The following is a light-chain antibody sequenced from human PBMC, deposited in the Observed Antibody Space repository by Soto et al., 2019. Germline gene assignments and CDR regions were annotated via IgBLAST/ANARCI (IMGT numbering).Light chain of an antibody. V-gene: IGKV3-11*01. Sequence: EIVLTQSPATLSLSPGERATLSCRASQSVSSYLAWYQQKPGQAPRLLIYDASNRATGIPARFSGSGSGTDFTLTISSLGPEDFAVYYCQQRSNWPPEATFGPGT. CDR1: QSVSSY. J-gene: IGKJ3*01. CDR2: DAS. CDR3: QQRSNWPPEAT.